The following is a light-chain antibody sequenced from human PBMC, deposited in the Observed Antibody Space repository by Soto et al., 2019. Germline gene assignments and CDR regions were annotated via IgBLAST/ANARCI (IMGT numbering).Light chain of an antibody. J-gene: IGLJ2*01. CDR1: SSDVGLYNR. Sequence: QSALTQPPSVSGSPGQSVTISCTGTSSDVGLYNRVSWYQQPPGTAPKLMIYEVTNRPSAVPDRFSGSKSGNTASLTISGLQAEDEAEYYCSSFTSSATEVFGGGTKLTVL. V-gene: IGLV2-18*02. CDR3: SSFTSSATEV. CDR2: EVT.